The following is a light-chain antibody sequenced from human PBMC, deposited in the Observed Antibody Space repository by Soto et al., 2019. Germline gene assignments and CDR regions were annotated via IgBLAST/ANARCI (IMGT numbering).Light chain of an antibody. CDR2: DAS. CDR1: QSVSSSY. V-gene: IGKV3-20*01. CDR3: QQFSSYPLT. J-gene: IGKJ4*01. Sequence: EIVLTQSSGTLSLSPGERATLSCRASQSVSSSYLAWYQQKPGQAPRLLIYDASSRATGIPDRFSGGGSGTDFTLTISRLEPEDFAVYYCQQFSSYPLTFGGGTKV.